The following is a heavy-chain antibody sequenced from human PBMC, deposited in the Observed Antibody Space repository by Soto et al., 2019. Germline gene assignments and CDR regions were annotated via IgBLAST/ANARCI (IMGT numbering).Heavy chain of an antibody. J-gene: IGHJ6*02. CDR1: GYTFTGYY. CDR3: ARACSTTRCSPGYSSSSHYYYYGMDF. D-gene: IGHD6-6*01. V-gene: IGHV1-2*04. CDR2: INPNSGGT. Sequence: ASVKVSCKASGYTFTGYYMHWVRQAPGQGLEWMGWINPNSGGTNYAQKLQGWVTMTRDTSISTAYMELSRLRSDDTAVYYCARACSTTRCSPGYSSSSHYYYYGMDFWGQGTTVTVS.